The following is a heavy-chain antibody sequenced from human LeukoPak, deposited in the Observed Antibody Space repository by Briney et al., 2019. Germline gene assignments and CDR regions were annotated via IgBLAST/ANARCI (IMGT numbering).Heavy chain of an antibody. CDR2: IYYSGRT. J-gene: IGHJ5*02. V-gene: IGHV4-59*01. D-gene: IGHD5-12*01. CDR3: ARDRGYSGYGGGYNWFDP. CDR1: GGSISSYS. Sequence: PSETLSLTCTVSGGSISSYSWSWIRQPPGKGLEWIGYIYYSGRTNYNPSLKSRVTISVDTSKNQFSLKLSSVTAADTAVYYCARDRGYSGYGGGYNWFDPWGRGTLVTVSS.